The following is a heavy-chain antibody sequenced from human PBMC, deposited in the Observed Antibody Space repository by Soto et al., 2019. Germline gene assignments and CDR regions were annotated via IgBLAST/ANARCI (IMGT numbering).Heavy chain of an antibody. V-gene: IGHV4-59*01. CDR2: IYYSGST. D-gene: IGHD6-13*01. CDR3: ARAHIAAAGDAFDI. J-gene: IGHJ3*02. Sequence: QVQLQESGPGLVKPSETLSLTCTVSGGSISSYYWSWIRQPPGKGLEWIGYIYYSGSTNYNPSLKSRVTISVDTSNNQFSLKLSSVTAADTAVYYCARAHIAAAGDAFDIWGQGTMVTVSS. CDR1: GGSISSYY.